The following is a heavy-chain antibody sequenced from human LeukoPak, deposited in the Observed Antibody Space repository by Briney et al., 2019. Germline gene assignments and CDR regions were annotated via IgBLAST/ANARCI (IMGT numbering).Heavy chain of an antibody. CDR3: ARVGLRLGELSCGYFDY. Sequence: SETLSLTCAVYGGSFSGYYWSWIRQPPGKGLEWIGEINHSGSTNYNPSLKSRVTISVDTSKNQFSLKLSSVTAADTAVYYCARVGLRLGELSCGYFDYWGQGTLVTVSS. CDR2: INHSGST. J-gene: IGHJ4*02. D-gene: IGHD3-16*02. V-gene: IGHV4-34*01. CDR1: GGSFSGYY.